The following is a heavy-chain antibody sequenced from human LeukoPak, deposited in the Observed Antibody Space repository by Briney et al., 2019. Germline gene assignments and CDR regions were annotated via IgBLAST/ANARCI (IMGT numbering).Heavy chain of an antibody. V-gene: IGHV3-30*03. CDR3: ASGREGYFDY. Sequence: GGSLRLSCAASGFTFSSYGMHWVRQAPGKGLEWVAVISYDGSNKYYADSVKGRFTISRDNAKNSLYLQMNSLRAEDTAVYYCASGREGYFDYWGQGTLVTVSS. CDR1: GFTFSSYG. J-gene: IGHJ4*02. CDR2: ISYDGSNK.